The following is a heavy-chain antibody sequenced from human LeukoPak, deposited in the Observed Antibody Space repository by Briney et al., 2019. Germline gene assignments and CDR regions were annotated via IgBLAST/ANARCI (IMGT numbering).Heavy chain of an antibody. Sequence: SETLSLTCAVYGGSFSGYYWSWIRQPPGKGLEWIGEINHSGSTNYNPSLKSRVTISVDTSKNQFSLKLSSVTAADTAVYYCARGLGDYAHQSPNFDYWGQGTLVTVSS. V-gene: IGHV4-34*01. CDR3: ARGLGDYAHQSPNFDY. CDR2: INHSGST. CDR1: GGSFSGYY. J-gene: IGHJ4*02. D-gene: IGHD4-17*01.